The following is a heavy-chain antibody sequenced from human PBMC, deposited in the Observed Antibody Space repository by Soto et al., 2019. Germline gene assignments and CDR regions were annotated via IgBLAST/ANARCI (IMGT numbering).Heavy chain of an antibody. CDR1: GFTFSRYG. Sequence: QVQLVESGGGVVQPGRSLRLSCAASGFTFSRYGMHWVRQAPGKGLEWVALISYVGSKTYYADSVKGRFTISRDNSKNTLYLQMRSLRVEDTAVYYCAKVRLRDYSLGYVFDSWGQGTLVTVSS. D-gene: IGHD5-18*01. CDR2: ISYVGSKT. V-gene: IGHV3-30*18. J-gene: IGHJ4*02. CDR3: AKVRLRDYSLGYVFDS.